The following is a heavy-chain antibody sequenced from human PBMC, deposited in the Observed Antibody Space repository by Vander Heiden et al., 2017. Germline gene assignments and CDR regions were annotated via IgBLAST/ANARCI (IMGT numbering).Heavy chain of an antibody. CDR2: ISSSGGKT. J-gene: IGHJ4*02. CDR3: ARGFFAAPGSLYGAFDH. CDR1: GFTFDDYD. D-gene: IGHD1-26*01. V-gene: IGHV3-9*01. Sequence: EVQLVESGGNLVQPGRSLRLSCAASGFTFDDYDMHWVRLAPGRGLEWVLSISSSGGKTAHADSVQGRFTISRDNAKNSLFLQMDGLTVEDTAFYYCARGFFAAPGSLYGAFDHWGQGTLVTVSS.